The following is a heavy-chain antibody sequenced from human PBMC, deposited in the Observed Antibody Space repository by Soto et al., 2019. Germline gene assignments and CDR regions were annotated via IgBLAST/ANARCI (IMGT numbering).Heavy chain of an antibody. V-gene: IGHV4-4*07. Sequence: SETLSLTCTVSGGSINTFYWGWVRQPAGKVLEWVGRIFSSGSTSFNPSLESRVAMSVDTSKNHFSLNLSSVTAADMAVYYCAREGSYSAYNFAHGIQLWSFDFWGQGALVTVSS. CDR1: GGSINTFY. CDR3: AREGSYSAYNFAHGIQLWSFDF. CDR2: IFSSGST. D-gene: IGHD5-12*01. J-gene: IGHJ4*02.